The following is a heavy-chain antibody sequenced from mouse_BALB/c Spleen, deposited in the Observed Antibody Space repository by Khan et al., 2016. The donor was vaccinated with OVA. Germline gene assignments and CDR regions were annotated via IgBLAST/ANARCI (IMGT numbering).Heavy chain of an antibody. J-gene: IGHJ4*01. CDR1: GYTFTDYV. CDR3: ARSTTDYYTMGY. D-gene: IGHD1-1*01. CDR2: IYPYNDDT. Sequence: VQLQQSGPELVKPGASVKMSCKASGYTFTDYVIHWVKQKPGQDLEWIGYIYPYNDDTESTERFKGKATLTLDKSSNTAYMDLSSLTSADSAVYYCARSTTDYYTMGYWGQGTSVTVSS. V-gene: IGHV1S136*01.